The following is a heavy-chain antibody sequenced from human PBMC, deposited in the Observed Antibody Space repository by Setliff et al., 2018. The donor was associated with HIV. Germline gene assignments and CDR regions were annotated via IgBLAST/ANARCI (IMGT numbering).Heavy chain of an antibody. D-gene: IGHD3-9*01. CDR2: INTDGSST. J-gene: IGHJ4*02. CDR3: VRERTGYYGEE. Sequence: GGSLRLSCAASGFSFSSYWMHWVRQAPGKGLVWVSRINTDGSSTSYADSVKGRFTISRDNAKNMLYLQRNSLSADDTAVYYCVRERTGYYGEEWGQGTLVTVSS. CDR1: GFSFSSYW. V-gene: IGHV3-74*01.